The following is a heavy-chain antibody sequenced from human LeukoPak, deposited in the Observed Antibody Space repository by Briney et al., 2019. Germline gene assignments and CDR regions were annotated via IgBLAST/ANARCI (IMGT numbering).Heavy chain of an antibody. J-gene: IGHJ6*04. CDR3: ARAGPRYSYGMDV. CDR1: GGSISSGDYS. Sequence: PSETLSLTCTVSGGSISSGDYSWSWIRQPPGKGLEWIGYIYYSGSTYYNPSLKSRVTISLDTSKNQFSLKLRSVTAADTAVYYCARAGPRYSYGMDVWGKGTTVTVSS. CDR2: IYYSGST. V-gene: IGHV4-30-4*01. D-gene: IGHD1-1*01.